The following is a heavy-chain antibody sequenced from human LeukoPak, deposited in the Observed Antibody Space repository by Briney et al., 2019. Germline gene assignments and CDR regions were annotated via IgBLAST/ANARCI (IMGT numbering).Heavy chain of an antibody. Sequence: SETLSLTCTVSGGSINSGDYYWSWIRQPPGKGLEWIGYIYYSGSNCYNPSLKSRVTISVDTSKNQFSLKLSSVTAADTAVYYCARDMYYYGSGKGWFDPWGQGTLVTVSS. CDR2: IYYSGSN. V-gene: IGHV4-30-4*01. J-gene: IGHJ5*02. CDR1: GGSINSGDYY. D-gene: IGHD3-10*01. CDR3: ARDMYYYGSGKGWFDP.